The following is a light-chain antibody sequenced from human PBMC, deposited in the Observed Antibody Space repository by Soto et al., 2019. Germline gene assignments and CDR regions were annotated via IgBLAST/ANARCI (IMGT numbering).Light chain of an antibody. J-gene: IGKJ1*01. Sequence: IVMKTSPATLSVSPGERATLCCRASQSVSSYLAWYQQKPGQAPRLLIYDASNRATGIPARFSGSGSGTDFTLTISSLEPEDFAVYYCQQRSNWPPWTFGQGSKVDI. CDR2: DAS. CDR3: QQRSNWPPWT. V-gene: IGKV3-11*01. CDR1: QSVSSY.